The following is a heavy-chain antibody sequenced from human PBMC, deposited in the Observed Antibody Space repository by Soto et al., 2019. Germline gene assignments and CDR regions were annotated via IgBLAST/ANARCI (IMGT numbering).Heavy chain of an antibody. Sequence: QVQLQESGPGLVKPLGTLSLTCAVSGASIGTCNWWCWVRQSPGKGLAWIGAIHDSGSTEFNPSLKSRFTISLDKSKIQFSPDVSSVAAADTAVYYCARLKTYDVLNKSDYWGQGALVTVSS. CDR3: ARLKTYDVLNKSDY. J-gene: IGHJ4*02. CDR2: IHDSGST. V-gene: IGHV4-4*02. D-gene: IGHD3-9*01. CDR1: GASIGTCNW.